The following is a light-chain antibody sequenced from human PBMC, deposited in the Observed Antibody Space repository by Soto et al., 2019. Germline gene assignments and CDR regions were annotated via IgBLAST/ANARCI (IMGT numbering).Light chain of an antibody. J-gene: IGKJ2*01. CDR2: DAS. CDR1: QSVSNY. CDR3: QQRSNWPRT. Sequence: EIVLTQSPGTLSLSPGERATLSSRASQSVSNYLAWYQQTPGQVPRLLIYDASNRATGIPARFSGSGSGTDFTLTISSLEPEDFAVYYCQQRSNWPRTFGQGTKLEIK. V-gene: IGKV3-11*01.